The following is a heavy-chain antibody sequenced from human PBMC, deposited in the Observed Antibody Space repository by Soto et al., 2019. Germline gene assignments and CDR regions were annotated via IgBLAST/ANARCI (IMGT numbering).Heavy chain of an antibody. CDR1: GFTFSSYG. J-gene: IGHJ4*02. Sequence: GSLRLSCAASGFTFSSYGMSWVRQAPGKGLEWVSAIIGNGGITYYADSVKGRFTISRDNSRNTLYLQMNSLRAEDTARYYCAKVTGSGWPYYFDYWGQGTLVTVSS. V-gene: IGHV3-23*01. D-gene: IGHD6-19*01. CDR3: AKVTGSGWPYYFDY. CDR2: IIGNGGIT.